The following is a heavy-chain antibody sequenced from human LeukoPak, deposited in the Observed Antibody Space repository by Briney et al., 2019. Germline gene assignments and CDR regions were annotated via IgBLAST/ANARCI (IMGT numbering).Heavy chain of an antibody. CDR1: GGTFSSYA. Sequence: SVKVSCKASGGTFSSYAISWVRQAPGQGLEWMGGIIPIFGTANYAQKFQGRVTITTDESTSTAYMELSRLSSEDTAVDYCSTAPSSAWYPDYWGQGTLVTVSS. J-gene: IGHJ4*02. CDR2: IIPIFGTA. V-gene: IGHV1-69*05. CDR3: STAPSSAWYPDY. D-gene: IGHD6-19*01.